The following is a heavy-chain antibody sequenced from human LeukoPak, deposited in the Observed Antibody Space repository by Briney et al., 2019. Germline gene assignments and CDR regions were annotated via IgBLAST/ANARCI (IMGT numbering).Heavy chain of an antibody. CDR2: IRSKANSYAT. J-gene: IGHJ3*02. Sequence: PGGSLRLSCAAFGFTFSGSAMPWVRQASGKGLEWVGRIRSKANSYATAYAASVKGRFTIYRDDSKNTAYLQMNSLKTEDTAVYYCTRLAYYDFWSGSPDAFDIWGQGTMVTVSS. CDR3: TRLAYYDFWSGSPDAFDI. D-gene: IGHD3-3*01. CDR1: GFTFSGSA. V-gene: IGHV3-73*01.